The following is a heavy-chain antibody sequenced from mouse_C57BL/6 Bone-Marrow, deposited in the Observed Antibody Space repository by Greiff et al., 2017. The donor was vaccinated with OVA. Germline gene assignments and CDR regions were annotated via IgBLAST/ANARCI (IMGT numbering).Heavy chain of an antibody. CDR3: TILTGTFAMDY. D-gene: IGHD4-1*01. J-gene: IGHJ4*01. V-gene: IGHV1-5*01. CDR2: IYPGNSDT. Sequence: VQLQQSGTVLARPGASVKMSCKTSGYTFTSYWMHWVKQRPGQGLEWIGAIYPGNSDTSYNQKFKGKAKLTAVTSASTAYLELSSLTNEDSAVYYCTILTGTFAMDYWGQGTSVTVSS. CDR1: GYTFTSYW.